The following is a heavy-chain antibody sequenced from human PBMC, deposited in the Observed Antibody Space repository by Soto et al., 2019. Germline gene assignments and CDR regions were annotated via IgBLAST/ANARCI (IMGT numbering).Heavy chain of an antibody. D-gene: IGHD3-3*01. CDR3: AHRQRDPPMLDFWSGYYNQNFWDAFDI. V-gene: IGHV2-5*02. Sequence: SGPTLVKPTQTLTLTCTFSGFSLSTSGVGVGWIRQPPGKALEWLALIYWDDDKRYSPSLKSRLTITKDTSKNQVVLTMTNMDPVDTATYYCAHRQRDPPMLDFWSGYYNQNFWDAFDIWGQGTMVTVSS. CDR1: GFSLSTSGVG. J-gene: IGHJ3*02. CDR2: IYWDDDK.